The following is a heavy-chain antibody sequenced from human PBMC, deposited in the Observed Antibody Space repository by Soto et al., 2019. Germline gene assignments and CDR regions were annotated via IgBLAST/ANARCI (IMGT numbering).Heavy chain of an antibody. CDR1: GYSFTSYW. Sequence: PGESLKISCKGSGYSFTSYWISWVRQMPGKGLEWMGRIDPSDSYTNYSPSFQGHVTISADKSISTAYPQWSSLKASDTAMYYCASRTYSYGYDYFDYWGQGTLVTVSS. CDR2: IDPSDSYT. CDR3: ASRTYSYGYDYFDY. J-gene: IGHJ4*02. D-gene: IGHD5-18*01. V-gene: IGHV5-10-1*01.